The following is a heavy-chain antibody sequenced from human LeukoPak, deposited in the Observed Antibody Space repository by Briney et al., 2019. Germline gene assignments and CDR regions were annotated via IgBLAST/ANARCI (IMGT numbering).Heavy chain of an antibody. D-gene: IGHD5-12*01. Sequence: PGGSLRLSCAASGFTFSSYDMHWVRHATGKGLEWVSAIGTAGDTYYPGSVKGRFTISRENAKNSLYLQMNSLRAEDTAVYYWERGGGVGGPGYSGYEFDYWGQGTLVTVSS. J-gene: IGHJ4*02. V-gene: IGHV3-13*01. CDR3: ERGGGVGGPGYSGYEFDY. CDR1: GFTFSSYD. CDR2: IGTAGDT.